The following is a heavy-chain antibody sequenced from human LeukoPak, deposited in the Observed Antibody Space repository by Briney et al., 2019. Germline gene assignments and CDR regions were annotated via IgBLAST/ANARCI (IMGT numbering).Heavy chain of an antibody. J-gene: IGHJ6*03. CDR3: ARDSAWDYYYYYYMDV. V-gene: IGHV1-8*01. Sequence: ASVKVSCKASGYTFTSYDINWVRQATGQGLEWMGWMNPNSGNTGYAQKFQGRVTMTRNTSISTAYMELSSLRSEDTAVYYCARDSAWDYYYYYYMDVWGKGTTVTVSS. D-gene: IGHD1-26*01. CDR1: GYTFTSYD. CDR2: MNPNSGNT.